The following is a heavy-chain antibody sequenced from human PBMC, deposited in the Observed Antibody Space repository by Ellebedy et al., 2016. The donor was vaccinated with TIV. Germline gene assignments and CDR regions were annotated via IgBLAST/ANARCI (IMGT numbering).Heavy chain of an antibody. D-gene: IGHD3-22*01. V-gene: IGHV4-39*01. CDR2: IYYSGST. CDR1: GASITSSGYY. J-gene: IGHJ4*02. Sequence: MPSETLSLTCTVSGASITSSGYYWGWSRQPPGKGLEWLGSIYYSGSTYYNPSLNSRVTISVDTSKKQFSLKLSSVTAADTAVYYCARSSMIVVVPFDYWGQGTLVTVSS. CDR3: ARSSMIVVVPFDY.